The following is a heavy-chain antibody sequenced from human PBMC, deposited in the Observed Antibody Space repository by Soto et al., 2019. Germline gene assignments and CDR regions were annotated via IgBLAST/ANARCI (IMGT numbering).Heavy chain of an antibody. CDR2: IYYSGST. V-gene: IGHV4-31*03. D-gene: IGHD4-17*01. CDR1: GGSISSGGYY. J-gene: IGHJ4*02. CDR3: ARADRDYRFNY. Sequence: QVQLQESGPGLVKPSQTLSLTCTVSGGSISSGGYYWSWIRQHPGKGLEWIGYIYYSGSTYYNPSIRSRVTISVETSKNQFSMKLSSVTAADTAVYYCARADRDYRFNYWGQGTLVTVSS.